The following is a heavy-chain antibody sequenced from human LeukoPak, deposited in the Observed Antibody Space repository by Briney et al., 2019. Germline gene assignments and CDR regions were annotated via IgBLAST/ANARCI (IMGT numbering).Heavy chain of an antibody. J-gene: IGHJ4*02. V-gene: IGHV4-59*08. Sequence: PSETLSLTCTVSGGSISSYYWSWIRQPPGKGLEWIGYIYYSGSTNYNPSLKSRVTISVDTSKNQFSLKLSSVTAADTAVYYCAKWSKSGSIDYWGQGTLVTVSS. D-gene: IGHD3-10*01. CDR3: AKWSKSGSIDY. CDR1: GGSISSYY. CDR2: IYYSGST.